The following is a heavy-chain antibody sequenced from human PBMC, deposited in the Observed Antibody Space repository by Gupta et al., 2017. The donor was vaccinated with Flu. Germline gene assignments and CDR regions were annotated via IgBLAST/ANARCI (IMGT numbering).Heavy chain of an antibody. J-gene: IGHJ4*02. CDR1: GFSW. CDR2: ISSDGRST. D-gene: IGHD3-10*01. Sequence: EVQLVESGGGLVQPGGALRLSCAGSGFSWMHWVRQAPGKGLVWVARISSDGRSTSYADSAKGRFTTSRDSARNTVYLQMNSLRAEDTAVYYCARNPGSNYGNFDYWGQGILVTVSS. CDR3: ARNPGSNYGNFDY. V-gene: IGHV3-74*01.